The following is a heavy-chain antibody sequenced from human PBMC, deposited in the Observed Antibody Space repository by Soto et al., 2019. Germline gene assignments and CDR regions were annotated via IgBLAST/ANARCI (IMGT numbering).Heavy chain of an antibody. CDR1: GGTFSSYA. CDR3: ARLEMATTSPFDY. J-gene: IGHJ4*02. V-gene: IGHV1-69*13. CDR2: IIPIFGTA. Sequence: SVKVSCKASGGTFSSYAISWVRQAPGQGLEWMGGIIPIFGTANYAQKFQGRVTITADESTSTAYMELSSLRSEDTAVYYCARLEMATTSPFDYWGQGTLVTVSS. D-gene: IGHD5-12*01.